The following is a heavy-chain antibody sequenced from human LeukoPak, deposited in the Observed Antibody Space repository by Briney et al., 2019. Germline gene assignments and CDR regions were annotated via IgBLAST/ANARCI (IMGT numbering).Heavy chain of an antibody. D-gene: IGHD6-19*01. CDR2: IWEDGSNI. V-gene: IGHV3-33*01. J-gene: IGHJ4*02. CDR3: ARAGYNSGWNEY. Sequence: PGGSLRLSCAASGFTFSTYGMHWVRQAPGKGLECVAGIWEDGSNIYYADSVKGRFIISRDNSKNTLYLQMNSLRAEDTAVYYCARAGYNSGWNEYWGQGILVTVSS. CDR1: GFTFSTYG.